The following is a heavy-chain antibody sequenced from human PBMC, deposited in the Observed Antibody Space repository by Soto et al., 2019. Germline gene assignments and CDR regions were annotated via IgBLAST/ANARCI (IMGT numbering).Heavy chain of an antibody. V-gene: IGHV1-69*06. Sequence: QVQLVQSGAEVKKPGSSVKVSCKASGGTFSSYAISWVRQAPGQGLGWMGGIIPIFGTANYAQKFQGRVTITADKSTSTAYMALSSLRSEDTAVYYCARGTIVVVPAAVGGYYGMDVWGQGTTVTVSS. D-gene: IGHD2-2*01. CDR2: IIPIFGTA. CDR3: ARGTIVVVPAAVGGYYGMDV. J-gene: IGHJ6*02. CDR1: GGTFSSYA.